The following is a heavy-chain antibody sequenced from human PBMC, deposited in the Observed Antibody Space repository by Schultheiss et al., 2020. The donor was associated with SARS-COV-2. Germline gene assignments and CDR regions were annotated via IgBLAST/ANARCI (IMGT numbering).Heavy chain of an antibody. CDR1: GFTFSSYG. Sequence: GGSLRLSCAASGFTFSSYGMHWVRQAPGKGLEWVSYISSSGNTIYYADSVKGRFTISRDNAKHSLYLQMNSLRAEDTTVYYCAREDFDSWGQGTLVTVSS. CDR3: AREDFDS. V-gene: IGHV3-48*04. CDR2: ISSSGNTI. J-gene: IGHJ4*02.